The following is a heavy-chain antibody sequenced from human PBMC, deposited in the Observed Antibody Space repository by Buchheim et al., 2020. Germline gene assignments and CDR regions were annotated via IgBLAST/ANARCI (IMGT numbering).Heavy chain of an antibody. J-gene: IGHJ4*02. CDR1: GGSISSGSYY. V-gene: IGHV4-61*02. Sequence: QVQLQESGPGLVKPSQTLSFTCTVSGGSISSGSYYWSWIRQPAGKGLEWIGRIYTSGSTNYNPSLKSRVTISVDTSKNQFSLKLSSVTAADTAVYYCARDAYCSSTSCSSYWGQGTL. CDR3: ARDAYCSSTSCSSY. CDR2: IYTSGST. D-gene: IGHD2-2*01.